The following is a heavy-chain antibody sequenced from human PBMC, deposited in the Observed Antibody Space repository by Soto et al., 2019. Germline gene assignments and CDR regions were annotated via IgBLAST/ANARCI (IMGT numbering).Heavy chain of an antibody. CDR2: ISDDGINK. CDR1: GFTSRNYS. Sequence: GGSLRLSCAASGFTSRNYSIHWVRQAPGKGLESVAGISDDGINKYYADSVKRRFTISRDNSKKTLFLQMNSLRVEDTAIYYCAKHPDRKFISDYCRWGPLITVS. J-gene: IGHJ4*02. CDR3: AKHPDRKFISDY. V-gene: IGHV3-30*18.